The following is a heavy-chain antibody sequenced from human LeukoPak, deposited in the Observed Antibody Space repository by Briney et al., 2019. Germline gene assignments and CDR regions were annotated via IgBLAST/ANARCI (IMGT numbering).Heavy chain of an antibody. D-gene: IGHD1-26*01. CDR2: IYYSGVS. CDR1: GGSIISSSFW. CDR3: ARSAHSGSYSPFDY. V-gene: IGHV4-39*07. J-gene: IGHJ4*02. Sequence: SETLSLTCTVSGGSIISSSFWWGWIRQPPGKGLEWIGSIYYSGVSYYNTSLKSRVTISVDTSKNQFSLKLSSVTAADTAVYYCARSAHSGSYSPFDYWGQGTLVTVSS.